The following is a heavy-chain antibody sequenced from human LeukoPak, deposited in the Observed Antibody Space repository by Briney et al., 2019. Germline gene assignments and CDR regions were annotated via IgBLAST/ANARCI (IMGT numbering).Heavy chain of an antibody. Sequence: ASVKVSCKASGYSFTDHEINWVRQATRQGLEWLGWMNPKSGNTGYAQKFQGRVTMTTDISTSTAYMELRSLRSDDTAVYYCARDSGRGRWLPLTEAFDIWGQGTLVTVSS. V-gene: IGHV1-8*01. CDR3: ARDSGRGRWLPLTEAFDI. CDR2: MNPKSGNT. D-gene: IGHD3-22*01. CDR1: GYSFTDHE. J-gene: IGHJ3*02.